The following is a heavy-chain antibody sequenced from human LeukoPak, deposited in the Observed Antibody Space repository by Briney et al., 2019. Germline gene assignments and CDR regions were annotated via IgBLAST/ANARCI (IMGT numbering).Heavy chain of an antibody. CDR2: INPNSGGT. CDR1: GYTFTGYY. J-gene: IGHJ6*03. D-gene: IGHD3-9*01. V-gene: IGHV1-2*02. CDR3: ARNYDILTGPYYYYYMDV. Sequence: ASVKVSCKASGYTFTGYYMHWVRQAPGQGLEWMGWINPNSGGTNYAQKFQGRVTMTRDTSISTAYMELSRLRSDDTAVYYCARNYDILTGPYYYYYMDVWGKGTTVTVSS.